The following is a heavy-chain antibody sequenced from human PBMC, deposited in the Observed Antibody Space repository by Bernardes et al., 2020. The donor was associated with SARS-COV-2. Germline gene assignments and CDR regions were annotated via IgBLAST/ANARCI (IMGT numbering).Heavy chain of an antibody. Sequence: SETLSLTCTVSGGSSSSDSFYWNWIRQPPGKGLEWIGYLHNSGRTNYNPSLKSRVTISIDTHKKQFSLKLSSVTAADTAVYYCARVRYDSWSGYYKDYYYYVMNVWVQGTTVTVSS. CDR2: LHNSGRT. CDR3: ARVRYDSWSGYYKDYYYYVMNV. J-gene: IGHJ6*02. V-gene: IGHV4-61*01. CDR1: GGSSSSDSFY. D-gene: IGHD3-3*01.